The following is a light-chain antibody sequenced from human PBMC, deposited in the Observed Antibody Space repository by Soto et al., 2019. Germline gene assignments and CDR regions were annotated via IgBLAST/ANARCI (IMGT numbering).Light chain of an antibody. CDR3: SSYTGSSTWV. Sequence: QSVLTQPASVSGSPRQSITISCTGTSSDVGAYNYVSWYQQHPGKVPKLMIYDVSNRPSGVSNRFSGSKSGNTASLTISGLQAEDEADYYCSSYTGSSTWVFGGGTKVTVL. CDR1: SSDVGAYNY. CDR2: DVS. J-gene: IGLJ3*02. V-gene: IGLV2-14*01.